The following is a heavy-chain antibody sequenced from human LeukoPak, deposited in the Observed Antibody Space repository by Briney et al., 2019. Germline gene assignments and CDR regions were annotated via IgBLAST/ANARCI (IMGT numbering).Heavy chain of an antibody. CDR1: GFTFSDYY. V-gene: IGHV3-11*06. J-gene: IGHJ4*02. CDR2: ISSSSSYT. Sequence: PGGSLRHSCAASGFTFSDYYMSWIRQAPGKGLEWVSYISSSSSYTNYADSVKGRFTISRDNAKNSLYLQMNSLRAEDTAVYYCVGGGDPPFEGWGQGTLVTVSS. CDR3: VGGGDPPFEG. D-gene: IGHD2-21*01.